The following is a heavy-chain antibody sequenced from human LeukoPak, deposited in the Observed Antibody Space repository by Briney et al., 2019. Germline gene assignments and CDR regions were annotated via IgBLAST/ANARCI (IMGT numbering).Heavy chain of an antibody. CDR1: GFTFSSYW. V-gene: IGHV3-7*01. J-gene: IGHJ4*02. CDR2: IKQDGSEK. D-gene: IGHD4-17*01. CDR3: ARYHDYGGFGY. Sequence: PGGSLRLSCAASGFTFSSYWMSWVRQAPGKGLEWVANIKQDGSEKYYVDSVKGRFTISRVNAKNSLYLQMNSLRAVDTAVYYCARYHDYGGFGYWGQGTLVTVSS.